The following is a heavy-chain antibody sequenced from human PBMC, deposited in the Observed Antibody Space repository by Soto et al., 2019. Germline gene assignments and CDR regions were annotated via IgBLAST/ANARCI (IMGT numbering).Heavy chain of an antibody. D-gene: IGHD3-16*01. J-gene: IGHJ6*02. CDR3: ARGNPFNYAGFDV. CDR1: GFTFTDYY. Sequence: ASVKVSCKASGFTFTDYYINWLRQAAGQGPEWMGWMNAKSGDTFSAQRLQGKFNMTWDTSLSTAYMEVGSLTSDDAAIYYCARGNPFNYAGFDVWGQGTTVTVSS. CDR2: MNAKSGDT. V-gene: IGHV1-8*02.